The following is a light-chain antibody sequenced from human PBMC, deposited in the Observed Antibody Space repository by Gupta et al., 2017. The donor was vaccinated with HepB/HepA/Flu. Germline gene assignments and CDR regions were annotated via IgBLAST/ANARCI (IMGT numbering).Light chain of an antibody. CDR2: DDS. Sequence: VITQTPSEEVAPRKTARITSGGNNMGSKSVHWYQQTPGQAPVLVVYDDSDRPSGIPERFSGSNSGNTATLTISRVEAGDEADYYCQGWDSSSDHVVFGGGTKLTVL. CDR1: NMGSKS. CDR3: QGWDSSSDHVV. V-gene: IGLV3-21*03. J-gene: IGLJ2*01.